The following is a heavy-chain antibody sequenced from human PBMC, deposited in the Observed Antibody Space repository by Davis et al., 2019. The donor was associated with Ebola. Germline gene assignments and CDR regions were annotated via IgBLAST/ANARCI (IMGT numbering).Heavy chain of an antibody. CDR3: AISGYSSSWSREDY. CDR1: GGSISSSSYY. CDR2: IYYSGST. V-gene: IGHV4-39*01. D-gene: IGHD6-13*01. J-gene: IGHJ4*02. Sequence: SETLSLTCTVSGGSISSSSYYWGWIRQPPGKGPEWIGSIYYSGSTYYNPSLKSRVTISVDTSKNQFSLKLSSVTAADTAVYYCAISGYSSSWSREDYWGQGTLVTVSS.